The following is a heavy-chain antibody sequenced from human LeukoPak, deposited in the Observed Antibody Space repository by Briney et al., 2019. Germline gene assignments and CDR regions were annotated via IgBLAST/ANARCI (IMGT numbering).Heavy chain of an antibody. CDR1: GFTFSRYA. J-gene: IGHJ6*02. CDR2: ISYDGGNK. CDR3: ARDSYGMDV. V-gene: IGHV3-30-3*01. Sequence: GGSLRLSCAASGFTFSRYAMHWVRQAPGKGLEWVTVISYDGGNKYYADSVKGRFTISRDNSESSLFLQMNSLRTEDTGVCYCARDSYGMDVWGQGTTVTVSS.